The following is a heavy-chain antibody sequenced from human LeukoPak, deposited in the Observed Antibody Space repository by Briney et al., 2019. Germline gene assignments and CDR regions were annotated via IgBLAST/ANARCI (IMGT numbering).Heavy chain of an antibody. J-gene: IGHJ4*02. D-gene: IGHD5-18*01. Sequence: PGGSLRLSCAASGFTISSNCMTWVRQAPGMGLEWVSVLCSDGNTFYADSVKGRFTISTDNSKNTLYLQMNSLRAEDTAVYYCARKVGYGYALDYWGQGTLVTVSS. CDR3: ARKVGYGYALDY. V-gene: IGHV3-53*01. CDR2: LCSDGNT. CDR1: GFTISSNC.